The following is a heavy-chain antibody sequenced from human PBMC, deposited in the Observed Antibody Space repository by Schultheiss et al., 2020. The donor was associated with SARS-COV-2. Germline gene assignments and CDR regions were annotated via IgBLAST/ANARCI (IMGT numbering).Heavy chain of an antibody. CDR1: GFSVSNAW. Sequence: GGSLRLSCAASGFSVSNAWMSWVRQAPGKGLEWVGRIKSKTDGGTTDYAAPVKGRFTISRDDSKNTLYLQMNSLKTEDTAVYYCTTDLLVVYEVDYWGQGTLVTVSS. CDR2: IKSKTDGGTT. J-gene: IGHJ4*02. V-gene: IGHV3-15*01. D-gene: IGHD2-8*02. CDR3: TTDLLVVYEVDY.